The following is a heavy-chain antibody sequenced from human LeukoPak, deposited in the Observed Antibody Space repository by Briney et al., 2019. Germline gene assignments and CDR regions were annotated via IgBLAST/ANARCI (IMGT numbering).Heavy chain of an antibody. CDR2: SYPSGNI. D-gene: IGHD3-22*01. V-gene: IGHV4-38-2*02. Sequence: SETLSLTCTVSGYSISSGYFWGWIRQAPGKGLEWIGSSYPSGNIYYNPSLKSRVSISLDTSKNRFSLNLNFVTAADTAVYYCASPRSGYRYTFDYWGQGALVTVSS. CDR3: ASPRSGYRYTFDY. J-gene: IGHJ4*02. CDR1: GYSISSGYF.